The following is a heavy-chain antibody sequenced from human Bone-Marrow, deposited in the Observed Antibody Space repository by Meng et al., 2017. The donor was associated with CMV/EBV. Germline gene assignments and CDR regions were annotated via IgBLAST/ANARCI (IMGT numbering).Heavy chain of an antibody. D-gene: IGHD3-3*01. CDR2: IYYSGST. V-gene: IGHV4-39*07. Sequence: SETLSLTCTVSGGSISSSSYYWGWIRQPPGKGLEWIGSIYYSGSTYYNPSLKSRVTISVDTSKNQFSLKLSSVTAADTAGYYCARESYDFCSGTPGVGDGMDVWGQGTTVTVYS. CDR3: ARESYDFCSGTPGVGDGMDV. CDR1: GGSISSSSYY. J-gene: IGHJ6*02.